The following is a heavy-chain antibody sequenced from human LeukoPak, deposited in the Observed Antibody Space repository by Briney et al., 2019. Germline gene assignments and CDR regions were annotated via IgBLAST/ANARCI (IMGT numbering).Heavy chain of an antibody. CDR1: GFTFSSYA. CDR3: AQAGITMVRGVPDY. CDR2: ISGSGGST. J-gene: IGHJ4*02. D-gene: IGHD3-10*01. Sequence: GGSLRLSCAASGFTFSSYAMSWVRQAPGKGLEWVSAISGSGGSTYYADSVKGRFTISRDNSKNTLYLQMNSLGAEDTAVYYCAQAGITMVRGVPDYWGQGTLVTVSS. V-gene: IGHV3-23*01.